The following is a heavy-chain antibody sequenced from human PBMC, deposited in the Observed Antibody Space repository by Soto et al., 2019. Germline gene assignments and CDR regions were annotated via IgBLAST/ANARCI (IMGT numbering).Heavy chain of an antibody. CDR1: GGSISSSSYY. D-gene: IGHD3-3*02. V-gene: IGHV4-39*01. Sequence: PSETLSLTCTVSGGSISSSSYYWGWIRQPPGKGLEWIGSIYYSGSTYYNPSLKSRVTISVDTSKNQFSLKLSSVTAADTAVYYCASPKIAFYIWFDPWGQGSLVTVSS. CDR2: IYYSGST. J-gene: IGHJ5*02. CDR3: ASPKIAFYIWFDP.